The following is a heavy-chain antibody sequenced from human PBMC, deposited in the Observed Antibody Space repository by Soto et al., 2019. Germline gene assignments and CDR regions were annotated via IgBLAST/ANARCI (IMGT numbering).Heavy chain of an antibody. J-gene: IGHJ4*02. D-gene: IGHD3-3*01. CDR1: GFTFSSYA. CDR2: ISYDGSNK. CDR3: ASSEYYDFWSGYYRGFDY. Sequence: PGGSLRLSCAASGFTFSSYAMHWVRQAPGKGLEWVAVISYDGSNKYYADSVKGRFTISRGNSKNTLYLQMNSLRAEDTAVYYCASSEYYDFWSGYYRGFDYWGQGTLVTVSS. V-gene: IGHV3-30-3*01.